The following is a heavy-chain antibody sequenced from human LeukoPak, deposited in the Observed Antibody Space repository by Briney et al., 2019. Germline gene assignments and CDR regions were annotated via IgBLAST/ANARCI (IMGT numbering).Heavy chain of an antibody. Sequence: ASVKVSCKASGYTFTSYDINWVRQATGQGLEWMGWTNPNSGNTGYAQKFQGRVTMTRNTSISTAYMELSSLRSEDTAVYYCAREAIAVAGFYYMDVWGKGTTVTVSS. J-gene: IGHJ6*03. CDR1: GYTFTSYD. D-gene: IGHD6-19*01. V-gene: IGHV1-8*01. CDR2: TNPNSGNT. CDR3: AREAIAVAGFYYMDV.